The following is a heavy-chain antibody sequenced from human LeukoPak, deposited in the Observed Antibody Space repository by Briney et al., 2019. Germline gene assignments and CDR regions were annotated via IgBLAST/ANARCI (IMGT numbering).Heavy chain of an antibody. V-gene: IGHV3-33*06. Sequence: GGSLGLSCTTSGFTFSHYAMHWVRQAPRKGLEWVAVIGNDGSDKYYGDSVKGRFTISRDNSKKGVYLQLSSLRVEDTAVYYCAKDAERGFDFSNSLQSWGQGTLVTVSS. CDR2: IGNDGSDK. J-gene: IGHJ4*02. CDR1: GFTFSHYA. CDR3: AKDAERGFDFSNSLQS. D-gene: IGHD4-11*01.